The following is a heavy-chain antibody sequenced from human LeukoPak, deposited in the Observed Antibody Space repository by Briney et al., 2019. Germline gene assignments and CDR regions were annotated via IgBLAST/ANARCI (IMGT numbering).Heavy chain of an antibody. J-gene: IGHJ4*02. CDR1: GGTFSSYA. Sequence: SVKVSCKASGGTFSSYAISWVRQAPGQGLEWMGGIIPIFGTANYAQKFQGRVTITTDESTSTAYMELSSLGSEDTAVYYCAREAGIVVGSTFDYWGQGTLVTVSS. V-gene: IGHV1-69*05. CDR2: IIPIFGTA. CDR3: AREAGIVVGSTFDY. D-gene: IGHD3-22*01.